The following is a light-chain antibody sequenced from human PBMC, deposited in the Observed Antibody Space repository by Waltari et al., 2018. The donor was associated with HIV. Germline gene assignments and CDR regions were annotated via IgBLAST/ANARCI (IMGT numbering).Light chain of an antibody. CDR2: EDS. CDR1: SLTQNY. Sequence: FELTQPPSVSVSPRQTATITYTAHSLTQNYISWYQKRPGQSPLLVIYEDSKRPAELSELFSGSSAGDTATLTISVTESLDEAEYFCQTCDRSTVIFGGGTKLTVL. J-gene: IGLJ2*01. V-gene: IGLV3-1*01. CDR3: QTCDRSTVI.